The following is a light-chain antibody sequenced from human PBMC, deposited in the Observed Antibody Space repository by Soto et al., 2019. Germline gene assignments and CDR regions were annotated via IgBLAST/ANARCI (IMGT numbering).Light chain of an antibody. CDR1: QSVSTSY. Sequence: EIVLTQSPGTLSLSPGERATLSCRAGQSVSTSYVAWYQQKFGQAPRLLIYDAFSRATGIPDRFSASGSGTDFTLTISSLEPEDFAVYYCQQRSNWPPITFGQGTRLEI. CDR3: QQRSNWPPIT. CDR2: DAF. J-gene: IGKJ5*01. V-gene: IGKV3D-20*02.